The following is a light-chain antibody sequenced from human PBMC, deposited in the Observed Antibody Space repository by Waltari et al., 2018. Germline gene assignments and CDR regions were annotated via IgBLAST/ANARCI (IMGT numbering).Light chain of an antibody. CDR2: AAS. J-gene: IGKJ2*03. CDR3: LQYNSNPYS. V-gene: IGKV1-17*01. Sequence: DIQMTQSPSSLSASAGDRVTITCRASQGISTYLNWYQQKPGKAPKRLIYAASSLESGVPSRFSGSGSGTDFTLTISSLQPEDFATYYCLQYNSNPYSFGRGTKVEIK. CDR1: QGISTY.